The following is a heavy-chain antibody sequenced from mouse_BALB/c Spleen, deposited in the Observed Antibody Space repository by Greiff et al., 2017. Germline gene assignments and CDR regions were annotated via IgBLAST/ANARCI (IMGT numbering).Heavy chain of an antibody. Sequence: EVKLMESGGGLVQPGGSLRLSCATSGFTFTDYYMSWVRQPPGKALEWLGFIRNKANGYTTEYSASVKGRFTIFRDNSQSILYLQMNTLRAEDSATYYCARDELGRAYWGQGTLVTVSA. CDR2: IRNKANGYTT. V-gene: IGHV7-3*02. CDR3: ARDELGRAY. CDR1: GFTFTDYY. D-gene: IGHD4-1*01. J-gene: IGHJ3*01.